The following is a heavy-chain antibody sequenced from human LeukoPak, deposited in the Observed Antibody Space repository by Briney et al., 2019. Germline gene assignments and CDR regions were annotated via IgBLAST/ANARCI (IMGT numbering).Heavy chain of an antibody. J-gene: IGHJ4*02. CDR3: ARRHGRCSDGSCYYPDY. V-gene: IGHV1-8*02. Sequence: ASVKVSCKASGYTFTAYYIHWVRQAPGQGLEWMGWMNPNSGNTGYAQKFQGRVTMTRNGSITTAYMELSSLRSEDTAVYYCARRHGRCSDGSCYYPDYWGQGTLVTVSS. CDR1: GYTFTAYY. D-gene: IGHD2-15*01. CDR2: MNPNSGNT.